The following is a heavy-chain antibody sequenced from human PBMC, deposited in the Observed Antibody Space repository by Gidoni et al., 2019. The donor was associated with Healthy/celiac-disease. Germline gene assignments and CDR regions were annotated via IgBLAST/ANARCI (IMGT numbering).Heavy chain of an antibody. CDR2: INPSGGST. J-gene: IGHJ4*02. CDR3: ARGLFNLAAVAGTSFDY. Sequence: QVQLVQSGAEVKKPGASVKVSCKASGYTVTSYYMHWVRQAPGQGLEWMGIINPSGGSTSYAQKFQGSVTMTRDTSTSTVYMELSSLRSEDTAVYYCARGLFNLAAVAGTSFDYWGQGTLVTVSS. D-gene: IGHD6-19*01. V-gene: IGHV1-46*01. CDR1: GYTVTSYY.